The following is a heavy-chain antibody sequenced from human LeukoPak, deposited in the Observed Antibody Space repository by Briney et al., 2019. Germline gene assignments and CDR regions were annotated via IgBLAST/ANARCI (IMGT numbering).Heavy chain of an antibody. D-gene: IGHD6-13*01. CDR2: IYYSGST. CDR1: GGSISSSSYY. Sequence: SETLSLTCTVSGGSISSSSYYWGWIRQPPGKGLEWIGSIYYSGSTYYNPSLKSRVTISVDTSKNQFSLKLSSVTAADTAVYYCARHRLIAALFDPWGQGTLVTVSS. J-gene: IGHJ5*02. V-gene: IGHV4-39*01. CDR3: ARHRLIAALFDP.